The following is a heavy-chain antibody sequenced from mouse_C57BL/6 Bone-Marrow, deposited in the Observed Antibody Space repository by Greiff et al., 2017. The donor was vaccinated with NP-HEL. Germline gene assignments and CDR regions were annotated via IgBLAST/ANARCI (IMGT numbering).Heavy chain of an antibody. CDR3: ARERVYYDYDGRGFAY. Sequence: DVKLQESGPGLVKPSQSLSLTCSVTGYSITRGYYWNWIRQFPGNKLEWMGYISYDGSNNYNPSLKNRISITRDTSKNQFFLKLNSVTTEDTATYYCARERVYYDYDGRGFAYWGQGTLVTVSA. D-gene: IGHD2-4*01. CDR2: ISYDGSN. CDR1: GYSITRGYY. J-gene: IGHJ3*01. V-gene: IGHV3-6*01.